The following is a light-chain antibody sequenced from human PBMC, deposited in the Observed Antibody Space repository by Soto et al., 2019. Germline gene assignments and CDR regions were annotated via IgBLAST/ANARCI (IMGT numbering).Light chain of an antibody. V-gene: IGKV1-5*01. CDR1: QSISSW. Sequence: DIQMTQSPSTLSSSLGYRFTITFRSSQSISSWLAWYQQKPGKAPKLLIYDASSLESGVPSRFSGSGSGTEFTLTISSLQPDDFATYYCQHHRTFGQGTKVDIK. CDR3: QHHRT. CDR2: DAS. J-gene: IGKJ1*01.